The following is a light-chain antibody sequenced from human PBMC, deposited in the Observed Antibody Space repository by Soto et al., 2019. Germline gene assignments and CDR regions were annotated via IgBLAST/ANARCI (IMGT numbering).Light chain of an antibody. CDR2: AAS. CDR3: QQTDNSWT. J-gene: IGKJ1*01. CDR1: HGISSY. Sequence: DIQMTQSPSSLSASVGDRVTITCRASHGISSYLAWYQQKPGKAPKLLIYAASSLQSGVPSRFSGSGSGTDFTLTISSLQPEDFATYFCQQTDNSWTFGQGTKVDIK. V-gene: IGKV1-39*01.